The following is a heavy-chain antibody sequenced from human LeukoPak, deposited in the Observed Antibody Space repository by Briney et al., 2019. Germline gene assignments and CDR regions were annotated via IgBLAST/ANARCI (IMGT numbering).Heavy chain of an antibody. CDR2: IIPIFGTA. J-gene: IGHJ4*02. CDR3: AREGLVIGLDY. CDR1: GGTFSSYA. Sequence: SVKVTCKASGGTFSSYAISWVRQAPGQGLEWMGGIIPIFGTANYAQKFQGRVTITTDESTSTAYMELSRLRSGDSVVYYDAREGLVIGLDYWGQGTLVTVSS. V-gene: IGHV1-69*05. D-gene: IGHD3/OR15-3a*01.